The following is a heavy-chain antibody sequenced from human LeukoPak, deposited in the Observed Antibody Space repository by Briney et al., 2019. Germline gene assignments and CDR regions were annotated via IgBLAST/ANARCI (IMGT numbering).Heavy chain of an antibody. CDR3: AKDASTVTLHADY. V-gene: IGHV3-30*18. Sequence: GRSLRLSCAASGFTFSTYGMHGVRQAPGKGLEWVAVISYDGSNKYYADSVKGRFTISRDNSKNTLFLQMNSLRTEDTALYYCAKDASTVTLHADYWGQGTLVTVSS. J-gene: IGHJ4*02. CDR2: ISYDGSNK. CDR1: GFTFSTYG. D-gene: IGHD4-17*01.